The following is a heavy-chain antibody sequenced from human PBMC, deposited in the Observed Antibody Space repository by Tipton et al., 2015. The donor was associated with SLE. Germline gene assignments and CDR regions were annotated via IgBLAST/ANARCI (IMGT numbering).Heavy chain of an antibody. CDR2: ISYDGSTK. V-gene: IGHV3-30*03. CDR3: NAWLLPQFYFDY. Sequence: SLRLSCAASGFTLSHFHMSGVRQAPGKGLEWMAFISYDGSTKYYADSVKGRFTISRDNSKNTLHLQMNSLRTEDTAMYYCNAWLLPQFYFDYWGQGTLVTVSS. J-gene: IGHJ4*02. D-gene: IGHD3-22*01. CDR1: GFTLSHFH.